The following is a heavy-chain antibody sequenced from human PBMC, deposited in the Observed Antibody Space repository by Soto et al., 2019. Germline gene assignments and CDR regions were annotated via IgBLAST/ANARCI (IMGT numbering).Heavy chain of an antibody. CDR1: GGSISSYY. CDR2: MYNTGST. V-gene: IGHV4-59*01. Sequence: SETLSLTCTVSGGSISSYYWSWIRQPPGKGLEWIGYMYNTGSTVYNPSLKSRVTISVDTSKNQFSLKLNAVTAADTAVYYCARDLWGYCGTDCYPLDVWGQGTTVTVSS. D-gene: IGHD2-21*02. J-gene: IGHJ6*02. CDR3: ARDLWGYCGTDCYPLDV.